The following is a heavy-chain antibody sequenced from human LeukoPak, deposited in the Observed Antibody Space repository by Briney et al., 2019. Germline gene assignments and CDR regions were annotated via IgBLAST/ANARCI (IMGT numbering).Heavy chain of an antibody. CDR1: GGTFSSYA. J-gene: IGHJ5*02. Sequence: GSSVKVSCKASGGTFSSYAISWVRQAPGRGLEWMGGIIPIFGTANYAQKFQGRVTITADESTSTAYMELSSLRSEDTAVYYCATGYCSGGSCHEGWFDPWGQGTLVTVSS. CDR2: IIPIFGTA. CDR3: ATGYCSGGSCHEGWFDP. D-gene: IGHD2-15*01. V-gene: IGHV1-69*01.